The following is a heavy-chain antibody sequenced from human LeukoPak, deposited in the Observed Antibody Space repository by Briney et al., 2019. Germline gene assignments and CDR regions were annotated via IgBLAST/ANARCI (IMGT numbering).Heavy chain of an antibody. Sequence: PSETQSLTCTASGGSISSSSYYWGWIRQPPGKGLEWIGSIYYSGSTYYNPSLKSRVTISVDTSKNQFSLKLSSVTAADTAVYYCARSLGLGAFDIWGQGTMVTVSS. D-gene: IGHD2-21*01. V-gene: IGHV4-39*01. CDR2: IYYSGST. CDR3: ARSLGLGAFDI. J-gene: IGHJ3*02. CDR1: GGSISSSSYY.